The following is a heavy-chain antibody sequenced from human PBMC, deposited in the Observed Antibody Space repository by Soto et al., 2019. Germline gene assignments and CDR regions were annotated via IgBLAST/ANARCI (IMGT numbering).Heavy chain of an antibody. Sequence: QVQLVQSGAEVKKPGSSVKVSCKASGGTFSSYAISWVRQAPGQGLEWMGGIIPIFGTANYAQKFQGRVRITADESTSTAYRELSSLRSEDTAVYYCARVGAQGTAPFDYWGQGTLVTVSS. CDR3: ARVGAQGTAPFDY. CDR1: GGTFSSYA. CDR2: IIPIFGTA. V-gene: IGHV1-69*01. D-gene: IGHD6-13*01. J-gene: IGHJ4*02.